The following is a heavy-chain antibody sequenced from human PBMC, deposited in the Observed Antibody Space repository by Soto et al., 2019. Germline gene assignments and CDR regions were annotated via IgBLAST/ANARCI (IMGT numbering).Heavy chain of an antibody. CDR3: ARTGPNSRSFDP. CDR2: IYYSGST. Sequence: SDTLSLTCTVSGGSISSSSYYWGWIRQPPGKGLEWIGSIYYSGSTYYNPSLKSRVTISVDTSKNQFSLKLSSVTAADTAVYYCARTGPNSRSFDPWGQGTLVTVSS. V-gene: IGHV4-39*01. D-gene: IGHD6-13*01. CDR1: GGSISSSSYY. J-gene: IGHJ5*02.